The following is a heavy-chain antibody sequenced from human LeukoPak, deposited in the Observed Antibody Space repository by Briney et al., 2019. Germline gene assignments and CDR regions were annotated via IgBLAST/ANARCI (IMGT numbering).Heavy chain of an antibody. V-gene: IGHV1-46*01. Sequence: GASVKVSCKASGYTFTSYYMHWVRQAPGQGLEWMGIINPSGGSTSYAQKCQGRVTVTRDMSTSTVYMELSSLRSEDTAVYYCAKERAGYDSYYFDYWGQGTLVTVSS. D-gene: IGHD5-12*01. CDR1: GYTFTSYY. J-gene: IGHJ4*02. CDR2: INPSGGST. CDR3: AKERAGYDSYYFDY.